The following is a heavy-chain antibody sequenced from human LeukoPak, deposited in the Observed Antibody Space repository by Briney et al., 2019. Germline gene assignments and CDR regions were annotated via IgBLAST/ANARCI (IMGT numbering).Heavy chain of an antibody. CDR2: IYAGGAT. D-gene: IGHD3-10*01. CDR3: AREGGDSMIQGVIAD. V-gene: IGHV3-53*01. J-gene: IGHJ4*02. CDR1: GFTVSSNY. Sequence: PGGSLRLSCSASGFTVSSNYMSWVRQAPGKGLEWVSVIYAGGATAYADSVKGRFIISRDNSKNTLYLQMNSLRAEDTALYYCAREGGDSMIQGVIADWGQGTLVTVSS.